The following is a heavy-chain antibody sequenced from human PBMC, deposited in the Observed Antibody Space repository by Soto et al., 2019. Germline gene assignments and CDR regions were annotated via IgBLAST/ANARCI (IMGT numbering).Heavy chain of an antibody. CDR1: GYTFTSYY. Sequence: GASVKVSCKASGYTFTSYYMHWVRQAPGQGLEWMGIINPSGGSTSYAQKFQGRVTMTRDTSTSTVYMELSSLRSEDTAVYYCARDSVTTVVRYYYYGMDVWGQGTTVTVS. V-gene: IGHV1-46*01. D-gene: IGHD4-17*01. CDR3: ARDSVTTVVRYYYYGMDV. CDR2: INPSGGST. J-gene: IGHJ6*02.